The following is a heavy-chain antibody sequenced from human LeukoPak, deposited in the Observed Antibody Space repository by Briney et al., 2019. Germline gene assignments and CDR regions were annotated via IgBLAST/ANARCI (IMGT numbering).Heavy chain of an antibody. J-gene: IGHJ6*03. D-gene: IGHD4-17*01. V-gene: IGHV3-23*01. CDR3: AKAAYGDYGNYYYYYMDV. CDR1: GFTFSSFA. CDR2: ISGSGGTT. Sequence: GGSLRLSCVPSGFTFSSFAMTWVRQAPGKGLEWVSSISGSGGTTYYADSIKGRFTISRDNSKNSLYLQMNSLRAEDAALYYCAKAAYGDYGNYYYYYMDVWGKGTAVTVSS.